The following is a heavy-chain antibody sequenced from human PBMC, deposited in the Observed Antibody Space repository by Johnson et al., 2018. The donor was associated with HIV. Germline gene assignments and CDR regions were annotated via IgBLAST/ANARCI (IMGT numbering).Heavy chain of an antibody. V-gene: IGHV3-NL1*01. CDR3: ARDSTAGPDKGLDYVGAFDI. CDR2: IYTDGST. Sequence: QVQLVESGGGLVQPGASLRLSCHTSGFTFDDYAMHWVRQAPGKGLEWVSCIYTDGSTYYSDSVKARRTIFRVNPKNTLYLQMNSLRAEDTAVYYCARDSTAGPDKGLDYVGAFDIWGQGTMVTVSS. CDR1: GFTFDDYA. J-gene: IGHJ3*02. D-gene: IGHD4-17*01.